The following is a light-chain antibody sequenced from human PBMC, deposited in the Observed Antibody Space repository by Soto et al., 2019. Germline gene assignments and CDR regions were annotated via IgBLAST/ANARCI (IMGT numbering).Light chain of an antibody. CDR2: GAS. J-gene: IGKJ5*01. Sequence: EIVLTQSPGTLSLSPGERATLSCWAIQSVIVNYLAWYQQRSGQAPRLLIYGASSRATGIPDRFSGSGSGTDFTLTISRLEPEDFAVYYCQLYGSSPGITFGQGTRLEIK. CDR3: QLYGSSPGIT. CDR1: QSVIVNY. V-gene: IGKV3-20*01.